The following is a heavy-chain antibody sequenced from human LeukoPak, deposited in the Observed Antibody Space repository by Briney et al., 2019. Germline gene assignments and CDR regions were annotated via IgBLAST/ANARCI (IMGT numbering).Heavy chain of an antibody. D-gene: IGHD6-19*01. CDR1: GFSFSSCA. V-gene: IGHV3-23*01. Sequence: GGSLRLSCAASGFSFSSCAMSWVRQAPGKGLEWVSGISDSGGSTYYAESVQGRFTISRDNSKKTLYLQMSSLRAEDTAIYYCATRRNSSGWPEYFQHWGQGTLVTVSS. CDR3: ATRRNSSGWPEYFQH. J-gene: IGHJ1*01. CDR2: ISDSGGST.